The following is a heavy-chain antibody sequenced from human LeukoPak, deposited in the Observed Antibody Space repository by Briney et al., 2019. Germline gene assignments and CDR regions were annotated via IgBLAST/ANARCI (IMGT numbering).Heavy chain of an antibody. CDR2: INPSGGST. D-gene: IGHD1-26*01. V-gene: IGHV1-46*03. CDR1: GYTFTSYY. Sequence: ASVKVSCKASGYTFTSYYMHWVRKPPGQGLEWVGIINPSGGSTSYAQKFQGRVTMTRDTSTSTVYMELSSLRSEDTAVYYCARGIVGATPAFDIWGQGTMVTVSS. J-gene: IGHJ3*02. CDR3: ARGIVGATPAFDI.